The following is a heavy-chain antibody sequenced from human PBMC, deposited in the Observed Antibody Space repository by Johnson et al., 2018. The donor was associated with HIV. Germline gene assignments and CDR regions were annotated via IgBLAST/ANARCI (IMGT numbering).Heavy chain of an antibody. V-gene: IGHV3-30*02. J-gene: IGHJ3*02. CDR2: IRYDGSNK. CDR3: AGDGRVLATRGGFDI. D-gene: IGHD5-24*01. Sequence: QVQLVESGGGVVQPGGSLRLSCAASGFTFSSYGMHWVRQAPGKGLEWVAFIRYDGSNKYYADSVKGRFTISRDNSKNMLYLQMNSLRAEDTAVYYCAGDGRVLATRGGFDIWGPGTVVTVSS. CDR1: GFTFSSYG.